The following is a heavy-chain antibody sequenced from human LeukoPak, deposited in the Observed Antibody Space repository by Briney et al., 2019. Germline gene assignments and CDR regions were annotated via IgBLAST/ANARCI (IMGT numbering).Heavy chain of an antibody. Sequence: ASVKDSCKAFGYTFTNYYLHWVRQAPGQGLEWMGIINPSAGSTSYVQKFQGRVTMTRDTSTSTVYMELSSLRSEDTAVYYCARDYCGGDCRLLDYWGQGTPVTVSS. CDR3: ARDYCGGDCRLLDY. J-gene: IGHJ4*02. V-gene: IGHV1-46*01. D-gene: IGHD2-21*02. CDR2: INPSAGST. CDR1: GYTFTNYY.